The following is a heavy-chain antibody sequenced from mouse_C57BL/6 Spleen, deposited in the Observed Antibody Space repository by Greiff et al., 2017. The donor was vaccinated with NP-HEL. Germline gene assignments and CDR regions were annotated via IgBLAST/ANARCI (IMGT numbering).Heavy chain of an antibody. D-gene: IGHD1-1*01. J-gene: IGHJ4*01. CDR2: INPSSGYT. CDR1: GYTFTSYT. CDR3: ARDYYGSNYAMDY. V-gene: IGHV1-4*01. Sequence: VQLQQSGAELARPGASVKTSCKASGYTFTSYTMHWVKQRPGQGLEWIGYINPSSGYTKYNQKFKDKATLTADKSSSTAYMQLSSLTSEDSAVYYCARDYYGSNYAMDYWGQGTSVTVSS.